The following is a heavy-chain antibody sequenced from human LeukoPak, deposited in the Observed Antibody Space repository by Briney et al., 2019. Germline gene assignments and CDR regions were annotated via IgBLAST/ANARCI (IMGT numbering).Heavy chain of an antibody. V-gene: IGHV4-4*07. CDR2: IYTSGST. CDR1: GGSISSYF. D-gene: IGHD6-6*01. J-gene: IGHJ6*03. CDR3: ARGSSSGGYYYYYYMDV. Sequence: KPSETLSLTCTVSGGSISSYFWSWIRQPPGKGLEWIGRIYTSGSTNYNPSLKSRVTMSVDTSKNQFSLKLSSVTAADTAVYYCARGSSSGGYYYYYYMDVWGKGTTVTVSS.